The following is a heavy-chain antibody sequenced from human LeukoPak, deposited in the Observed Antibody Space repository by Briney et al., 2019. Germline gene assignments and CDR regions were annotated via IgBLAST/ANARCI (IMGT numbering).Heavy chain of an antibody. Sequence: PSETLSLTCAVSGRSISSGGYSWSWIRQPPGKGLEWIGNIYHSGSTYYNPSLKSRVTISVDRSKNQFSLKLSSVTAADTAVYYCARAKGYCSSTSCSYYFDYWSQGILVTVSS. CDR1: GRSISSGGYS. CDR2: IYHSGST. V-gene: IGHV4-30-2*01. J-gene: IGHJ4*02. D-gene: IGHD2-2*01. CDR3: ARAKGYCSSTSCSYYFDY.